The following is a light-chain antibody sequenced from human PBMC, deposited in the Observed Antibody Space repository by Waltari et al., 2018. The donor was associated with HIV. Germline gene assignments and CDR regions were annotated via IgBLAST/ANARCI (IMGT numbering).Light chain of an antibody. CDR1: SSDIGSYDY. CDR3: SSYTRRGTVV. CDR2: EVT. J-gene: IGLJ2*01. Sequence: QSALTQPASVSGSPGQSLVLPCTGSSSDIGSYDYVPWYQQYPGHAPKALIYEVTSRPSGTSSRFSGSKSATTAFLAISKLQTDDEADYFCSSYTRRGTVVFGGGTRLTVL. V-gene: IGLV2-14*01.